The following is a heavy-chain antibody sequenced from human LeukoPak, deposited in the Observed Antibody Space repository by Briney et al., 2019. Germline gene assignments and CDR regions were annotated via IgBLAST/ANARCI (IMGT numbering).Heavy chain of an antibody. D-gene: IGHD3-10*01. V-gene: IGHV1-18*01. CDR2: ISASNGNT. Sequence: ASVKVSCKASGYTFTRYGISWVRQAPGQGLQWLGWISASNGNTNYAQKFRDRVTMSTDTSTGTAYLDVRSLTSDDTAVYYCARAHYYGSGSYYIPTFYYYYYYMDVWGKGTTVTISS. J-gene: IGHJ6*03. CDR1: GYTFTRYG. CDR3: ARAHYYGSGSYYIPTFYYYYYYMDV.